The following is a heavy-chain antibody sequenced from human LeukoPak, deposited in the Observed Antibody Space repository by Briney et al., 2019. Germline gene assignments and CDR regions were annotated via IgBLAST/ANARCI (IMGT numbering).Heavy chain of an antibody. CDR3: ARAKYSSGWANYWGYYYYYYMDV. Sequence: GASVKVSCKASGYTFTSYGISWVRQAPGQGLEWMGWISAYNGNTNYAQKLQGRVTMTTDTSTSTAYMELRSLRSDDTAVYYCARAKYSSGWANYWGYYYYYYMDVWGKGTTVTVSS. V-gene: IGHV1-18*01. D-gene: IGHD6-19*01. CDR1: GYTFTSYG. CDR2: ISAYNGNT. J-gene: IGHJ6*03.